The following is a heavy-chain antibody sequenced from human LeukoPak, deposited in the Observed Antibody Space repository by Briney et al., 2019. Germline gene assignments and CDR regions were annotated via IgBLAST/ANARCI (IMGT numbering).Heavy chain of an antibody. CDR1: GVTFSRYA. D-gene: IGHD5-18*01. V-gene: IGHV3-23*01. J-gene: IGHJ4*02. CDR3: AKDIAQGYTFGSIEQDY. Sequence: GGSLRLSCAASGVTFSRYAMSWVRQAPGKGLEWVSAIRASGTETYHGSVMNGRFTISRDNSKNTLSLQMNSLRAEYTAVYYCAKDIAQGYTFGSIEQDYWGQGTLVTVSS. CDR2: IRASGTET.